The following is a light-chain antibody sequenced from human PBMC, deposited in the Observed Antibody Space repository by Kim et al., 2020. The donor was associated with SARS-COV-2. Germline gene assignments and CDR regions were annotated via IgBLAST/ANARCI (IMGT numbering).Light chain of an antibody. J-gene: IGKJ4*01. V-gene: IGKV3D-15*01. CDR3: QQYHDRPEA. CDR1: QSISSH. CDR2: DAS. Sequence: VSPGDSATLSCRASQSISSHVAWFQQKRGQAPRLLIYDASTRAPGIPARFSGSGSGTDFTLTISSLQSEDFAAYYFQQYHDRPEAFGGGTKVDIK.